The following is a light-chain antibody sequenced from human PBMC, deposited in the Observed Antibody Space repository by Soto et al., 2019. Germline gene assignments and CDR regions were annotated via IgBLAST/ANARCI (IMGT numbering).Light chain of an antibody. V-gene: IGKV1-33*01. CDR2: XAS. Sequence: IPVTQPPSSLSSSGGDRVPIIXQASLDIITYLDWYQQTTGKATKXXNYXASNFETGVPSRFSGSGCGTDFTFTISSLQPEDMATYCCQQYDYKITFGQGTRLEI. CDR1: LDIITY. J-gene: IGKJ5*01. CDR3: QQYDYKIT.